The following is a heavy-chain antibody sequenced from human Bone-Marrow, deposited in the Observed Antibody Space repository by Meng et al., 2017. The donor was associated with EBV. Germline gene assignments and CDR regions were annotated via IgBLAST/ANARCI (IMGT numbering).Heavy chain of an antibody. CDR1: GGSISSSNW. CDR3: ARDLRETSGTFPFDY. Sequence: QGQLVASCPGLVKPSGLLSLTCVVCGGSISSSNWWSWVRQPPGKGLEWIGEIYHSGRTNYNPSLKSRVTISVDKSKNQLSLKLSSVTAADTAVYYCARDLRETSGTFPFDYWGQGTLVTVSS. V-gene: IGHV4-4*02. D-gene: IGHD1-26*01. J-gene: IGHJ4*02. CDR2: IYHSGRT.